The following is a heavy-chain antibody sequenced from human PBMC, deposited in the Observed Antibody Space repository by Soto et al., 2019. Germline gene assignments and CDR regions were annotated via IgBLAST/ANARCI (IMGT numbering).Heavy chain of an antibody. J-gene: IGHJ4*02. Sequence: QVQLVQSGAEVKKPGSSVKVSCKAPGGTFSSYAISWVRQAPGQGLEWMGDIIPIFNYTRHSQKFQGKVTVSADGSTTTAYMELNSLTSDDTAVYYCAGGDHTGTWFYFDSWGQGTLVTVSS. V-gene: IGHV1-69*01. CDR3: AGGDHTGTWFYFDS. CDR1: GGTFSSYA. CDR2: IIPIFNYT. D-gene: IGHD6-13*01.